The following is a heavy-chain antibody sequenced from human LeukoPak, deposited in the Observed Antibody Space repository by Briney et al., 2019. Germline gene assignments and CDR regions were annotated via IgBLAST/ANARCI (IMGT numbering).Heavy chain of an antibody. CDR2: IYYSGST. V-gene: IGHV4-59*01. CDR1: GGSISSYY. D-gene: IGHD2-15*01. J-gene: IGHJ4*02. CDR3: ARYSNPPRGFDY. Sequence: PSETLSLTCTVSGGSISSYYWSWIRRPPGKGLEWIGYIYYSGSTNYNPSLKSRVTISVDTSKNQFSLKLSSVTAADTAVYYCARYSNPPRGFDYWGQGTLVTVSS.